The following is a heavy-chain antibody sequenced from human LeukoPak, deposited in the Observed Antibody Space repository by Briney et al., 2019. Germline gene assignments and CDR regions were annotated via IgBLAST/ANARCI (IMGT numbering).Heavy chain of an antibody. V-gene: IGHV3-7*04. D-gene: IGHD6-13*01. CDR3: ARITGIEAAGDY. CDR2: IKHDGSEK. CDR1: RFAFNSHG. J-gene: IGHJ4*02. Sequence: GGSLRLSCRASRFAFNSHGMHWVRQAPGRGLEWVANIKHDGSEKFYVDSVRGRFTISRDNAKNSLYLQLNSLGAEDTALYYCARITGIEAAGDYWGQGTLVTVSS.